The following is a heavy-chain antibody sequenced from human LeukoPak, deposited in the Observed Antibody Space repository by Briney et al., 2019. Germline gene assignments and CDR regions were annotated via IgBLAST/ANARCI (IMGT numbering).Heavy chain of an antibody. Sequence: SETLSLTCAVYGGSFSGYYWSWIRQPPGKGLEWIGEINHSGSTNYNPSLKSRVTISVDTSKNQFSLKLSSVTAADTAVYYCARRDSSSWYFKYYFDYWGRGTLVTVSS. CDR3: ARRDSSSWYFKYYFDY. V-gene: IGHV4-34*01. CDR1: GGSFSGYY. D-gene: IGHD6-13*01. J-gene: IGHJ4*02. CDR2: INHSGST.